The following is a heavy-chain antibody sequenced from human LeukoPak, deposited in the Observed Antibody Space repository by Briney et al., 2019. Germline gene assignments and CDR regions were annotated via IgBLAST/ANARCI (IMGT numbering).Heavy chain of an antibody. V-gene: IGHV4-61*02. J-gene: IGHJ3*02. CDR2: IYSSGSI. Sequence: SQTLSLTCTVSGGSISSGSYYWRWIRQPAGTGLEWIGRIYSSGSINYNPSLKSRVTISVDTSKNQFSLKLSSVTAADTAVYYCARVGRHYDILTGYFDDAFDIWGQGTMVTVSS. CDR1: GGSISSGSYY. CDR3: ARVGRHYDILTGYFDDAFDI. D-gene: IGHD3-9*01.